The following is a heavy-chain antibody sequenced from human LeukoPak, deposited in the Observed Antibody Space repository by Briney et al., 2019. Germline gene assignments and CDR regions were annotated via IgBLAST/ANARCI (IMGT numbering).Heavy chain of an antibody. CDR3: ARDYCSSTSCYPNWFDP. J-gene: IGHJ5*02. Sequence: GASVKVSCKASGYTFTSYGISWVRQAPAQGLEWMGWINAYNGNTNYAQKLQGRVTMTTDTSTSTAYMELRSLRSDDTAVYYCARDYCSSTSCYPNWFDPWGQGTLVTVSS. CDR2: INAYNGNT. V-gene: IGHV1-18*01. D-gene: IGHD2-2*01. CDR1: GYTFTSYG.